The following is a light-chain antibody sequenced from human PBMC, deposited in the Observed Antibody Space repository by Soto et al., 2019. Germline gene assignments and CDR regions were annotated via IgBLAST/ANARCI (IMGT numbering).Light chain of an antibody. Sequence: DIQMTQSPSSLSASVGDSVTITCRASQSISRYLNWYQQKPGKAPKLLISAASSVQSGVPSRFSGSGSGTDFTLTISSLQPEDFATYYCQQSYSTPVFGQGTKLEIK. CDR3: QQSYSTPV. CDR2: AAS. J-gene: IGKJ2*01. CDR1: QSISRY. V-gene: IGKV1-39*01.